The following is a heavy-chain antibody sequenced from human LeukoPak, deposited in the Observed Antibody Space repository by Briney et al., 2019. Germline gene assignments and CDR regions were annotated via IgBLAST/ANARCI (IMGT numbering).Heavy chain of an antibody. J-gene: IGHJ4*02. CDR2: INSKSGGT. Sequence: ASVKVSCKASGHTFTAYIMHWVRQAPGQGLEYMGWINSKSGGTNYAQKFGGRVTMTRDTSINTAYMELSRLGFDDTAVYYCARDDALTAMWEFDSWGQGTLVTVSS. CDR1: GHTFTAYI. CDR3: ARDDALTAMWEFDS. D-gene: IGHD2-21*02. V-gene: IGHV1-2*02.